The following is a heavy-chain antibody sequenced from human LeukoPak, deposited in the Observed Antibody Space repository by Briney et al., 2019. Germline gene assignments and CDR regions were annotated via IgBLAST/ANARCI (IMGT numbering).Heavy chain of an antibody. CDR3: ARDPDYGDYFFDY. D-gene: IGHD4-17*01. V-gene: IGHV3-11*01. CDR2: ISGSGGNI. Sequence: GGSLRLSCAASGFTFGDYYMSWIRQAPGKGLEWLSDISGSGGNINYADSVTGRFTISRDNGMNSLYLQMNSLRGEDSAVYYCARDPDYGDYFFDYWGQGTLVTVSS. CDR1: GFTFGDYY. J-gene: IGHJ4*02.